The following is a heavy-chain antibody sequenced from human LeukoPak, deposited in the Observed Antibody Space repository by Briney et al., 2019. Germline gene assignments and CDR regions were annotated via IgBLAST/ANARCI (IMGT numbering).Heavy chain of an antibody. CDR3: ARTPKDYYDSSVSFDY. V-gene: IGHV1-69*13. CDR1: GGTFSSYA. D-gene: IGHD3-22*01. J-gene: IGHJ4*02. CDR2: ITPIFGRA. Sequence: SVKVSCKASGGTFSSYAISWVRQAPGQGLEWMGGITPIFGRANYAQNFQGRVTITADESTSTAYMELSSLRSEDTAVYYCARTPKDYYDSSVSFDYWGQGTLVTVSS.